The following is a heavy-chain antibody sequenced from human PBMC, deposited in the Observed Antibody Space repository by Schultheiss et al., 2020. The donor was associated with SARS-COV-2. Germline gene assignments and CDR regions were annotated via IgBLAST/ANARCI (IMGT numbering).Heavy chain of an antibody. CDR3: ASPIAAAGTFDY. V-gene: IGHV1-8*02. CDR2: ISAYNGNT. J-gene: IGHJ4*02. D-gene: IGHD6-13*01. Sequence: ASVKVSCKASGGTFSSYAISWVRQAPGQGLEWMGWISAYNGNTGYAQKFQGRVTMTRNTSISTAYMELSSLRSEDTAVYYCASPIAAAGTFDYWGQGTLVTVSS. CDR1: GGTFSSYA.